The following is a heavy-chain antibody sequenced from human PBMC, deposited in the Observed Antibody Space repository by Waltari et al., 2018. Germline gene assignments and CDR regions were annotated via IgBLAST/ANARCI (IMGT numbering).Heavy chain of an antibody. V-gene: IGHV7-4-1*02. CDR2: INTNTGNP. Sequence: QVQLVQSGSELKKPGASVKVSCKASGYTFTSYAMNWVRQAPGQGLEWMGWINTNTGNPTYAQGFTGRFVFSLDTSVSTAYLQISSLKAEDTAVYYCARDVTPLRYSGYELHDYWGQGTLVTVSS. CDR3: ARDVTPLRYSGYELHDY. D-gene: IGHD5-12*01. CDR1: GYTFTSYA. J-gene: IGHJ4*02.